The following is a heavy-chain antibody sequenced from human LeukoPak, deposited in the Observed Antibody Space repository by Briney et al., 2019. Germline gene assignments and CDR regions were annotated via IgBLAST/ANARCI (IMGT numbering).Heavy chain of an antibody. D-gene: IGHD2-2*01. CDR3: AKDDEDSSSSDY. J-gene: IGHJ4*02. Sequence: GGSLRLSCAASGFTFSSYAMSWVRQAPGKGLEWVSAISGSGGSTYYADSVKGRFTISRDNSKNTLYLQMNSLGAEDTAVYYCAKDDEDSSSSDYWGQGTLVTVSS. CDR1: GFTFSSYA. CDR2: ISGSGGST. V-gene: IGHV3-23*01.